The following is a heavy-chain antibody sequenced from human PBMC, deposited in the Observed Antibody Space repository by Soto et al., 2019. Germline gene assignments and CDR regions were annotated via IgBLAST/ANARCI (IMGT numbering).Heavy chain of an antibody. CDR1: GFSLSTSGVG. Sequence: QITLKESGPTLVKPTQTLTLTCNFTGFSLSTSGVGVGWIRQPPGKALEWLALIYGDDYKRYSPALRSRLTIAKDTSKTQVVLTMTNMGPVDTATYYCAHTEATMIRGYGLAVWGQGTTVTGSS. J-gene: IGHJ6*02. CDR2: IYGDDYK. D-gene: IGHD3-10*01. V-gene: IGHV2-5*02. CDR3: AHTEATMIRGYGLAV.